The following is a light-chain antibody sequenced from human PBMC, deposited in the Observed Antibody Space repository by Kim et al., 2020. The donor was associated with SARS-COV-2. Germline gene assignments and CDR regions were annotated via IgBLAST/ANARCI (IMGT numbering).Light chain of an antibody. J-gene: IGKJ2*01. V-gene: IGKV1-5*01. CDR2: DAF. CDR3: YQYYPYLPYT. CDR1: QSIGYS. Sequence: DIHMTQSPATLSASVGDSVTITCRASQSIGYSLAWYQQRPGKAPNLLIYDAFSLESGVPSRFSGAGSGTEFTLTISSLQPDDFATYFCYQYYPYLPYTFGPGTKLEI.